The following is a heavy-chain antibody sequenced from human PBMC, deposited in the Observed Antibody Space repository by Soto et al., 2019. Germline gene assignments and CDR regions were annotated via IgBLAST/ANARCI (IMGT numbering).Heavy chain of an antibody. Sequence: PSETLSLTCAVYGGSFSGYYWSWIRQPPGKGLEWIGEINHSGSTNYNPSLKSRVTISVDTSKNQFSLKLSSVTAADTAVYYCAREIMAPLGVFNYWGQGTLVTVSS. J-gene: IGHJ4*02. CDR3: AREIMAPLGVFNY. V-gene: IGHV4-34*01. D-gene: IGHD2-8*01. CDR1: GGSFSGYY. CDR2: INHSGST.